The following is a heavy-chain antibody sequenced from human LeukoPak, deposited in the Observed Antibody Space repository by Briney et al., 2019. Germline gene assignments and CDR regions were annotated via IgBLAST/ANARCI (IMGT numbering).Heavy chain of an antibody. CDR1: GGSISSSSYY. V-gene: IGHV4-39*01. D-gene: IGHD4-23*01. Sequence: SETLSLTCTVSGGSISSSSYYWGWIRQPPGKGLEWIGSIYYSGSTYYNPSLKSRVTISVDTSKNQFSLKLSSVTAADTAVYYCARVHWATTVVTAGGGAFDIWGQGTMVTVSS. CDR3: ARVHWATTVVTAGGGAFDI. J-gene: IGHJ3*02. CDR2: IYYSGST.